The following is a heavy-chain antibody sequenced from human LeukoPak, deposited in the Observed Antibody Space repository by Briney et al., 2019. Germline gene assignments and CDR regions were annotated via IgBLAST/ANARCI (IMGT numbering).Heavy chain of an antibody. V-gene: IGHV4-4*02. CDR3: ARDYCSSTSCYSALDS. Sequence: SETLSLTCAASGGSISSSNWWSWVRQPPGKGLEWIGEIYHSGSNNYNPSLKSRVTISVDKAKNQFSLKLSSVTAADTAVYYCARDYCSSTSCYSALDSWGQGTLVTVSS. CDR2: IYHSGSN. D-gene: IGHD2-2*01. J-gene: IGHJ4*02. CDR1: GGSISSSNW.